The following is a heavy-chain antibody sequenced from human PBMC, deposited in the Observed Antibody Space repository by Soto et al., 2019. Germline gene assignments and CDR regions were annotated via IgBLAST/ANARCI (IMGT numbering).Heavy chain of an antibody. V-gene: IGHV5-10-1*01. J-gene: IGHJ6*02. D-gene: IGHD6-19*01. Sequence: PGESLKISCKGSGYSFTSYWISWVRQMPGKGLEWMGRIDPSDSYTNYSPSFQGHVTISADKSISTAYLQWSSLKASDTAMYYCARRSSGWYGEYYNGMDVWGQGTTVTVPS. CDR1: GYSFTSYW. CDR3: ARRSSGWYGEYYNGMDV. CDR2: IDPSDSYT.